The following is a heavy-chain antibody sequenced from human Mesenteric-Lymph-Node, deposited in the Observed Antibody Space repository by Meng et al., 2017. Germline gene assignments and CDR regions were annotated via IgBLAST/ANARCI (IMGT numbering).Heavy chain of an antibody. CDR3: AKDRVSSGFDAFDI. CDR2: ISWNSGSI. J-gene: IGHJ3*02. CDR1: GFTFDDYA. V-gene: IGHV3-9*01. D-gene: IGHD6-19*01. Sequence: GGSLRLSCAASGFTFDDYAMHWVRQAPGKGLEWVSGISWNSGSIGYADSVKGRFTISRDNAKNSLYLQMNSLRAEDTALYYCAKDRVSSGFDAFDIWGQGTMVTVSS.